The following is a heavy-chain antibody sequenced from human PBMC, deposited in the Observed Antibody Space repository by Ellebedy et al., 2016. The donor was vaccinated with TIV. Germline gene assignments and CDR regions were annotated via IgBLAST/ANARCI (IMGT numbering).Heavy chain of an antibody. D-gene: IGHD6-6*01. CDR2: ISGSGGST. V-gene: IGHV3-23*01. J-gene: IGHJ4*02. CDR1: GFTFISYA. Sequence: GGSLRLXCAASGFTFISYAMSWVRQAPGKGLDWVSAISGSGGSTYYADSVKGRFNISRDNSKNTLYLQMNSLRAEDTAVYYCAKCLGIAARPGGYWGQGTLVTVSS. CDR3: AKCLGIAARPGGY.